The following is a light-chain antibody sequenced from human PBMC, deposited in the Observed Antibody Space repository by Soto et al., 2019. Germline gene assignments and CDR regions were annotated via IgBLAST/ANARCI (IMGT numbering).Light chain of an antibody. J-gene: IGKJ1*01. Sequence: LSPGERATLSCRASQSVSSSYLAWYQQKPGQAPRLLIYGASSRATGIPDRFSGSGSGTDFTLTISRLEPEDFAVYYCQQYGSSPRTFGQGTKVDIK. V-gene: IGKV3-20*01. CDR2: GAS. CDR3: QQYGSSPRT. CDR1: QSVSSSY.